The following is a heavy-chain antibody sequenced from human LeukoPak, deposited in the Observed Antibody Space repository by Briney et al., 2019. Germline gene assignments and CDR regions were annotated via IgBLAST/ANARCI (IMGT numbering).Heavy chain of an antibody. CDR2: FSDSGGST. V-gene: IGHV3-23*01. CDR1: GFTFSSYA. J-gene: IGHJ4*02. CDR3: VKDLKAIVVVITAIFDY. D-gene: IGHD2-15*01. Sequence: GGSLRLSCAASGFTFSSYAMSWVRQAPGKGLEWVSIFSDSGGSTYYADSVKGRFTISRDNSKNTLYLQMSRLRTEDTAVYECVKDLKAIVVVITAIFDYWGQGTLVTVSS.